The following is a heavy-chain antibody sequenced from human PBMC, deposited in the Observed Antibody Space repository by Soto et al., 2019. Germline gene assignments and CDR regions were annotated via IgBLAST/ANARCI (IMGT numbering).Heavy chain of an antibody. CDR3: AKDPFGPLHRGSSLTTFDY. D-gene: IGHD4-17*01. CDR2: ISGSGGST. Sequence: EVQLLESGGGLVQPGGSLRLSCAASGFTFSSYAMSWVRQAPGKGLEWVSAISGSGGSTYYADSVKGRFTISRDNSKNTLSLQMNSLRAEDTAVYYCAKDPFGPLHRGSSLTTFDYWGQGTLVTVSS. V-gene: IGHV3-23*01. J-gene: IGHJ4*02. CDR1: GFTFSSYA.